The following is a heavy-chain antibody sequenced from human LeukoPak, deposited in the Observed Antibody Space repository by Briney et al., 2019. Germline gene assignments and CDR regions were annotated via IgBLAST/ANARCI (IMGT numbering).Heavy chain of an antibody. CDR1: GYTFTGYY. Sequence: ASVKVSCKASGYTFTGYYMHWVRQAPGQGLEWMGWINPNSGGTNYAQKFQGRVTMTRDTSISPAYMELSRLRSDDTAVYYCAREFPPRYIVVVPAAMQGWFDPWGQGTLVTVSS. CDR2: INPNSGGT. V-gene: IGHV1-2*02. J-gene: IGHJ5*02. CDR3: AREFPPRYIVVVPAAMQGWFDP. D-gene: IGHD2-2*01.